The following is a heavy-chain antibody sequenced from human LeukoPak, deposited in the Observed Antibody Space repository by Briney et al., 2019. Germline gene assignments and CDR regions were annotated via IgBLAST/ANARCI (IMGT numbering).Heavy chain of an antibody. Sequence: GASVKVSCKASGYTFTSYAMNWVRQAPGQGLEWMGWINTNTGNPTYAQGFTGRFVFSLDTSVNTAYLQISSLKAEDTAVYYCARDSAEIGYCSSTSCYDFDYWGQGTLVTVSS. CDR2: INTNTGNP. D-gene: IGHD2-2*01. CDR3: ARDSAEIGYCSSTSCYDFDY. V-gene: IGHV7-4-1*02. J-gene: IGHJ4*02. CDR1: GYTFTSYA.